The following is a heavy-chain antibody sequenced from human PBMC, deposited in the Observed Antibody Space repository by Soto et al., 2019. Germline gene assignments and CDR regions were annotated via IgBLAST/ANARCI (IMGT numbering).Heavy chain of an antibody. CDR3: ARHLSGYCGGDCYSPGWFDP. CDR2: IIPIFGTA. V-gene: IGHV1-69*13. J-gene: IGHJ5*02. CDR1: GGTFSSYA. Sequence: SVKVSCKASGGTFSSYAISWVRQAPGQGLEWMGGIIPIFGTANYAQKFQGRVTITADESTSTAYMELSSLRSEDTAVYYCARHLSGYCGGDCYSPGWFDPWGQGTLVTVSS. D-gene: IGHD2-21*02.